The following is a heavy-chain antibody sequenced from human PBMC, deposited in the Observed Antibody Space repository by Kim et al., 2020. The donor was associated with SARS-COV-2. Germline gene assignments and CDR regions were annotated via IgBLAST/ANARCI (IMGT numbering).Heavy chain of an antibody. J-gene: IGHJ3*02. CDR1: GFTFSSYS. CDR2: ISSSSSYI. V-gene: IGHV3-21*01. D-gene: IGHD3-3*01. CDR3: AREIPGGTYYDFWSGYYPDAFDI. Sequence: GGSLRLSCAASGFTFSSYSMNWVRQAPGKGLEWVSSISSSSSYIYYADSVKGRFTISRDNAKNSLYLQMNSLRAEDTAVYYCAREIPGGTYYDFWSGYYPDAFDIWGQGTMVTVSS.